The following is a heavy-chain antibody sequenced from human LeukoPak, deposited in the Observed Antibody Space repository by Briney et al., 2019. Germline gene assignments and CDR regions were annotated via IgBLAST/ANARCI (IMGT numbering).Heavy chain of an antibody. CDR3: TQEHFDTSGYYSRFDN. Sequence: GGSLRLSCAAAGFTFPRHAMSWVRQAPGKGLEWVASSAGSGGSTHYADSVKGRFTISRDNSQNTVYLHMNSLRADDTAVYYCTQEHFDTSGYYSRFDNWGQGILVTVSS. J-gene: IGHJ4*02. CDR2: SAGSGGST. CDR1: GFTFPRHA. D-gene: IGHD3-22*01. V-gene: IGHV3-23*01.